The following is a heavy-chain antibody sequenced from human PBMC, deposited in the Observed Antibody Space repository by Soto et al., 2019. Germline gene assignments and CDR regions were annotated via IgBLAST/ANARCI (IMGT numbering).Heavy chain of an antibody. J-gene: IGHJ6*02. CDR3: ARSSSWAQFYHDYGMDV. Sequence: SETLTFTCTVSGGSISSYYWSWIRQSPGKGLEWIGQIYYSGSSYYKPSLMSRVTISVDTSKNQFSMKLSSVTAADTAVYYCARSSSWAQFYHDYGMDVWGQGTTVTVSS. D-gene: IGHD6-13*01. CDR1: GGSISSYY. CDR2: IYYSGSS. V-gene: IGHV4-59*01.